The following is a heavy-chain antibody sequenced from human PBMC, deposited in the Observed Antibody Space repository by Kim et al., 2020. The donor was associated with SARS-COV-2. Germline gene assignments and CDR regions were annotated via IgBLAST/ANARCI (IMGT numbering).Heavy chain of an antibody. CDR3: ARRSTGTTGWGY. D-gene: IGHD1-1*01. Sequence: SETLSLTCTVSGGSISSSSYYWGWIRQPPGKGLEWIGSIYYSGSTYYNPSLKSRVTISVDTSKNQFSLKLSSVTAADTAVYYCARRSTGTTGWGYWGQGTLVTVSS. CDR2: IYYSGST. V-gene: IGHV4-39*01. CDR1: GGSISSSSYY. J-gene: IGHJ4*02.